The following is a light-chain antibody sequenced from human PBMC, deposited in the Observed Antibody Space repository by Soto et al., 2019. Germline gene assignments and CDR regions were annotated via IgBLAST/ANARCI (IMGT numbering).Light chain of an antibody. CDR1: SSDVGAYNY. Sequence: QSVLTQPASVSGSPGQSITISCTGTSSDVGAYNYVSWYQQHPGNAPKLMIYDVNNRPSGFSHRISGSKTGDTASLTISGLQAEDEADYYCSSYTNSDTYVFGTGTKVTVL. J-gene: IGLJ1*01. V-gene: IGLV2-14*03. CDR2: DVN. CDR3: SSYTNSDTYV.